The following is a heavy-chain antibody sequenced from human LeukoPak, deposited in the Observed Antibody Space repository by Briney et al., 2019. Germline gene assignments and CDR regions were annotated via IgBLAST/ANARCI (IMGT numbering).Heavy chain of an antibody. Sequence: ASVKVSCKASGGTFSSYAISWVRQAPGQGLEWMGGIIPIFGTANYAQKLQGRVTMTTDTSTSTAYMELRSLRSDDTAVYYCARDVTYYDFWSGYYHFDYWGQGTLVTVSS. V-gene: IGHV1-69*05. J-gene: IGHJ4*02. CDR2: IIPIFGTA. D-gene: IGHD3-3*01. CDR3: ARDVTYYDFWSGYYHFDY. CDR1: GGTFSSYA.